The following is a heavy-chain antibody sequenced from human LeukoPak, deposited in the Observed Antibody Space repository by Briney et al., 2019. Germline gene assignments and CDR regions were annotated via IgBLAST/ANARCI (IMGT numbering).Heavy chain of an antibody. CDR1: GFTFSSYS. CDR2: ISSSSSYI. CDR3: VREEIGRGTRYPFDY. J-gene: IGHJ4*02. V-gene: IGHV3-21*01. Sequence: GGSLRLSCAASGFTFSSYSMNWVRQAPGKGLEWVSSISSSSSYIYYADSVKGRLTISRDNAKNSLYLQMNSLRAEDTAVYYCVREEIGRGTRYPFDYWGQGALVTVSS. D-gene: IGHD3-10*01.